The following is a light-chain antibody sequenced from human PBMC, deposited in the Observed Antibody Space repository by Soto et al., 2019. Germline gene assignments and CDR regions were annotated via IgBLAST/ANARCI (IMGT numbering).Light chain of an antibody. CDR2: GAS. CDR1: QRVSNN. J-gene: IGKJ1*01. Sequence: EVVVYMSLVTLSVYTGERATLSCRASQRVSNNFAWYQQKPGQAPRLLIYGASTRATGIPARFSGSGSGTDFTLTISFLEPEDCTVYYCPQYGTFPRPFGEG. V-gene: IGKV3-15*01. CDR3: PQYGTFPRP.